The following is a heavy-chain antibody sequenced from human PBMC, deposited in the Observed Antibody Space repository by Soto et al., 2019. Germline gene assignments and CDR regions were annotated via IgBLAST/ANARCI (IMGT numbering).Heavy chain of an antibody. J-gene: IGHJ4*02. CDR2: MYFSGST. CDR1: GGSISSFY. D-gene: IGHD6-25*01. CDR3: AREAENSRGYGGLSY. Sequence: QVQLQESGPALVKPSETLSLTCTVSGGSISSFYWNWIRQTPGKGLEWIGFMYFSGSTNYNPSLKSRATISLDSVKNQFSLQLTSVSAADTAVYYCAREAENSRGYGGLSYWGQGTLVTVSS. V-gene: IGHV4-59*01.